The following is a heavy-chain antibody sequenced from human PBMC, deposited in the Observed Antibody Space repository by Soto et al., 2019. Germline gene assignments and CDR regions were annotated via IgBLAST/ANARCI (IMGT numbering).Heavy chain of an antibody. CDR2: IIPIFGTT. CDR3: ARPRFCSGARCFNNFDY. CDR1: GGTFSSYI. Sequence: QVQLVQSGTEVKKPGSSVKVSCKASGGTFSSYIISWVRQAPGQGLEWVGGIIPIFGTTNYAQKFQGRVTITADEYTSTVYMEWSSLRSDDTAVYYCARPRFCSGARCFNNFDYWGQGTLVTVSS. J-gene: IGHJ4*02. D-gene: IGHD2-15*01. V-gene: IGHV1-69*12.